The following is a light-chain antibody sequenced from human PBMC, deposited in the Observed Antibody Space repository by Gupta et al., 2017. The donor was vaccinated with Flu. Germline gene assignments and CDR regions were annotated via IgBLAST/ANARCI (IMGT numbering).Light chain of an antibody. CDR3: QQTYSTPLT. J-gene: IGKJ4*01. CDR1: HTISIY. Sequence: DVQMTQSPISLSASVGDRVTITCRASHTISIYLNWYQQRPGKAPSLLIYAASSLHSGVPSRFSGSGSDTDFTLTISTLQPEDSATYYCQQTYSTPLTFGGGTKVEI. CDR2: AAS. V-gene: IGKV1-39*01.